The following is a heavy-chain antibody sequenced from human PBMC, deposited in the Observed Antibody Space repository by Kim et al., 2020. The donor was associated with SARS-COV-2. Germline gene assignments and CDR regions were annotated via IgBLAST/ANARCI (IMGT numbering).Heavy chain of an antibody. CDR3: ARVSGSYWASYYYYYYMDV. V-gene: IGHV1-8*01. CDR2: MNPNSGNT. CDR1: GYTFTSYD. Sequence: ASVKVSCKASGYTFTSYDINWVRQATGQGLEWMGWMNPNSGNTGYAQKFQGRVTMTRNTSISTAYMELSSLRSEDTAVYYCARVSGSYWASYYYYYYMDVWGKETTVTVSS. D-gene: IGHD3-10*01. J-gene: IGHJ6*03.